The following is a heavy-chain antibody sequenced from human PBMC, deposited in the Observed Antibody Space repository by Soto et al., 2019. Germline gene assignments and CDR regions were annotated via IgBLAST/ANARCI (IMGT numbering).Heavy chain of an antibody. V-gene: IGHV4-34*01. CDR1: GGSFSGYY. CDR3: ARGRRSGEVEY. CDR2: INHSVST. Sequence: SETLSLTCAVYGGSFSGYYWSWIRQPPGKGLEWIGEINHSVSTNYNPSLKSRVTISVDTSKNQFSLKLSSVTAADTAVYYCARGRRSGEVEYWGHGTLVNVST. J-gene: IGHJ4*01. D-gene: IGHD3-16*01.